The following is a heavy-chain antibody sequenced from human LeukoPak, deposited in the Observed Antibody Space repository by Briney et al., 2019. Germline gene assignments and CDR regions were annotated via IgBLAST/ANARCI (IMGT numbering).Heavy chain of an antibody. Sequence: PWGSLRLSCAASGFTFSSYGMSWVRQAPGKGLEWVSAISGSGGSTYYADSVKGRFTISRDNSKNTLYLQMNSLRAEDTAVYYCAKDHGRDYYGSGRYDYWGQGTLVTVSS. J-gene: IGHJ4*02. D-gene: IGHD3-10*01. CDR2: ISGSGGST. CDR1: GFTFSSYG. CDR3: AKDHGRDYYGSGRYDY. V-gene: IGHV3-23*01.